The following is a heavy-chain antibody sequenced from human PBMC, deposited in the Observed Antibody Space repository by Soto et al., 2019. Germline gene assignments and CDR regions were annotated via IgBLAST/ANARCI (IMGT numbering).Heavy chain of an antibody. CDR2: INPSGGST. D-gene: IGHD3-3*01. CDR3: ARSITIFGVVPPYGMDV. CDR1: GYTFTSYY. Sequence: ASVKVSCKASGYTFTSYYMHWVRQAPGQGLEWMGIINPSGGSTSYAQKFQGRVTMTRDTSTSTVYMELSSLRSEDTAVYYCARSITIFGVVPPYGMDVWGQGTTVTVSS. J-gene: IGHJ6*02. V-gene: IGHV1-46*01.